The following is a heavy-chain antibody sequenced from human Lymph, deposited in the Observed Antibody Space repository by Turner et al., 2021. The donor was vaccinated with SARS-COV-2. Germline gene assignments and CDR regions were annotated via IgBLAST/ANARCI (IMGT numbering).Heavy chain of an antibody. Sequence: QVQLQESGPGLVKPSGTLSLTCAVSGGSIARNNWWSWVRQPPGKGLEWIGEIYHGGNTNYNPSLKSRVTISVDKSKNQFSLKLSSVTAADTAVYYCATKYCSGGSCSYFDYWGQGTLVTVSS. D-gene: IGHD2-15*01. V-gene: IGHV4-4*02. CDR3: ATKYCSGGSCSYFDY. CDR1: GGSIARNNW. CDR2: IYHGGNT. J-gene: IGHJ4*02.